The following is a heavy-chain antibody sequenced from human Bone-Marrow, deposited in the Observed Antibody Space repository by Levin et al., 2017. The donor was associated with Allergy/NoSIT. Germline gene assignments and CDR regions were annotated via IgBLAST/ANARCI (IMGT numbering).Heavy chain of an antibody. J-gene: IGHJ6*02. Sequence: QTLSLTCTFSGFSLSTGGVGVGWVRQPPETAPEWLALIYWDGDARYSPALKPRVTITKDSSRNQVVLTMTIMDPVDTGTYYCVHVGPFEYRSGLRRKNYHGMDVWGQGTTVTVSS. V-gene: IGHV2-5*02. CDR3: VHVGPFEYRSGLRRKNYHGMDV. CDR1: GFSLSTGGVG. CDR2: IYWDGDA. D-gene: IGHD5-18*01.